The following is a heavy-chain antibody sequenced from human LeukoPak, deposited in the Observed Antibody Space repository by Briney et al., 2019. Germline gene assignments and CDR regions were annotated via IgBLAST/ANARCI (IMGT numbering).Heavy chain of an antibody. V-gene: IGHV3-74*01. CDR2: INSDGSIS. CDR3: VRGDGHLLSSSVDY. D-gene: IGHD2-2*01. J-gene: IGHJ4*02. Sequence: GGSLRLSCAASGFTFSTYWMHWARHAPGKGLVWVSRINSDGSISAYGDSVKGRFTISRDNAKNTLYLQMNSLRAGDTAVYYCVRGDGHLLSSSVDYWGQGTLVTVSS. CDR1: GFTFSTYW.